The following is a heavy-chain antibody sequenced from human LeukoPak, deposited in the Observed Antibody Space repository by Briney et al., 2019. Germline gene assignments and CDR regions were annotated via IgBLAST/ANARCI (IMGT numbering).Heavy chain of an antibody. V-gene: IGHV3-21*01. CDR1: GYTFSSYS. Sequence: GGSLRLSCAASGYTFSSYSMNWVRQAPGKGLEWVSSISSSSRHIYYADSVKGRFTISRDNAKNTLYLQMNSLRAEDTAVYYCASESSGVWSQTDYWGQGTLVSASS. CDR3: ASESSGVWSQTDY. D-gene: IGHD3-10*01. CDR2: ISSSSRHI. J-gene: IGHJ4*02.